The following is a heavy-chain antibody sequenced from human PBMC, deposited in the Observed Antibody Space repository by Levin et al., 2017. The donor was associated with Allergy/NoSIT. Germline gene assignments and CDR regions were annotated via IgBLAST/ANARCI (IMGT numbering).Heavy chain of an antibody. Sequence: GESLKISCAASGFTFSNFGIHWVRQAPGKGLEWVSAIWYDGSNKYYRDSVKGRFTISRDNSKNTLYLQMDSPRVEDTAVYYCARDRYSAVAGIDWTHPLDYWGQGTLVTVSS. CDR2: IWYDGSNK. D-gene: IGHD6-19*01. J-gene: IGHJ4*02. V-gene: IGHV3-33*01. CDR3: ARDRYSAVAGIDWTHPLDY. CDR1: GFTFSNFG.